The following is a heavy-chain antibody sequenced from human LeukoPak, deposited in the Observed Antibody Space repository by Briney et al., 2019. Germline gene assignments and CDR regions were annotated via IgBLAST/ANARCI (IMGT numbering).Heavy chain of an antibody. D-gene: IGHD2-15*01. CDR1: GGTFSSYT. Sequence: ASVKVSCKASGGTFSSYTISWVRQAPGQGLEWMGWISAYNGNTNYAQKLQGRVTVTTDAFTSTAYMELRSLRSDDTAMYYCARAEGVVVAAHIDVWGKGTTVTVSS. J-gene: IGHJ6*03. CDR3: ARAEGVVVAAHIDV. V-gene: IGHV1-18*01. CDR2: ISAYNGNT.